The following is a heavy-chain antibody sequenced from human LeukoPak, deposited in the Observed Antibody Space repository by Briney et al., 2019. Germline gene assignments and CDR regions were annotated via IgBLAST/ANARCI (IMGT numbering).Heavy chain of an antibody. CDR2: ISYDGSNK. V-gene: IGHV3-30-3*01. D-gene: IGHD2-2*01. J-gene: IGHJ3*02. CDR1: GFTFSSYA. Sequence: GGSLRPSCAASGFTFSSYAMHWVRQAPGKGLEWVAVISYDGSNKYYADSVKGRFTISRDNSKNTLYLQMNSLRAEDTAVYYRARDHAIVVVPAAPSGAFDIWGQGTMVTVSS. CDR3: ARDHAIVVVPAAPSGAFDI.